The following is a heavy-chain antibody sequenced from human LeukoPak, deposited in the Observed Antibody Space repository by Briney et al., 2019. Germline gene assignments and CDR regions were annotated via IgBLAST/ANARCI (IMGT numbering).Heavy chain of an antibody. CDR2: ISSSGSTI. CDR3: ARDNLYGSSGYYPHFDY. V-gene: IGHV3-11*01. Sequence: GGSLRLSCAASGFTFSDYYMSWIRQAPGKGLEWVSYISSSGSTIYYADSVKGRFTISRDNAKNSLYLQMNSLRAEDTAVYYCARDNLYGSSGYYPHFDYWGQGTLVTVSS. J-gene: IGHJ4*02. CDR1: GFTFSDYY. D-gene: IGHD3-22*01.